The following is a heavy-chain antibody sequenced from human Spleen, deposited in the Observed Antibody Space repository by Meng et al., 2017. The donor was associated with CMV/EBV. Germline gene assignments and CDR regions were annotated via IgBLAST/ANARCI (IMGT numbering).Heavy chain of an antibody. CDR1: DASFDGYY. D-gene: IGHD2/OR15-2a*01. Sequence: SETLPLTCGVYDASFDGYYWSWIRQPPGKGLEWIGYIYYSGSTNYNPSLKSRVTISVDTSKNQFSLKLSSVTAADTAVYYCARGIEYFDLWGRGTLVTVSS. CDR3: ARGIEYFDL. V-gene: IGHV4-59*01. J-gene: IGHJ2*01. CDR2: IYYSGST.